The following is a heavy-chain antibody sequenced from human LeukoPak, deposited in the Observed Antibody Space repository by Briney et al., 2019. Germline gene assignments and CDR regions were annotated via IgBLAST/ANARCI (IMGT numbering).Heavy chain of an antibody. CDR1: GYTFTGYY. Sequence: ASVKVSCKASGYTFTGYYMHWVRQAPGQGLEWMGWINPNSGGTNYAQKFQGRVTMTRDTSISTAYMELSRLRSDDTAVYYCARLAIVATIDDYWGQGTLVTVSS. D-gene: IGHD5-12*01. CDR2: INPNSGGT. CDR3: ARLAIVATIDDY. J-gene: IGHJ4*02. V-gene: IGHV1-2*02.